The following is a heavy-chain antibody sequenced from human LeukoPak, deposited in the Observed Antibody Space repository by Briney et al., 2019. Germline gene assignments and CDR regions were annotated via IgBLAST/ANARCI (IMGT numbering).Heavy chain of an antibody. CDR2: INPSGGST. Sequence: GASVKVSCKVSGYTLTELSMHWVRQAPGQGLEWMGIINPSGGSTSYAQKFQGRVTMTRDTSTSTVYMELSSLRSEDTAVYYCARVDRLGYKIDYWGQGTLVTVSS. CDR1: GYTLTELS. CDR3: ARVDRLGYKIDY. J-gene: IGHJ4*02. V-gene: IGHV1-46*01. D-gene: IGHD2-15*01.